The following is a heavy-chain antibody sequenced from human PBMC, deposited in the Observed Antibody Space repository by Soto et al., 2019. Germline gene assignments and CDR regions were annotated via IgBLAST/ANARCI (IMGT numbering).Heavy chain of an antibody. Sequence: ASVKVSCKASGYTFTSYVMHWVRQAPGQRLEWMGSINAGDDNTKYSQKFQGRVTITTDTSASTAYMELSSLRSEDTAVYYCARESGYPLDYWGQGTLVTVPQ. CDR3: ARESGYPLDY. CDR2: INAGDDNT. J-gene: IGHJ4*02. V-gene: IGHV1-3*01. D-gene: IGHD3-22*01. CDR1: GYTFTSYV.